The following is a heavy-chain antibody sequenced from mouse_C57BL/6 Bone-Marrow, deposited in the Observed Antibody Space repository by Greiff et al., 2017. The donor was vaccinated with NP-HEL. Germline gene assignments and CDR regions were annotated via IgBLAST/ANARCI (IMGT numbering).Heavy chain of an antibody. CDR3: ARRSTTVVAPYFDS. J-gene: IGHJ2*01. Sequence: QVQLQQPGAELVKPGASVKMSCKASGYTFTSYWITWVKQRPGQGLEWIGDIYPGSGSTNYNEKFKSKATLTVDTSSSTAYMQLSSLSSEDSAVYYCARRSTTVVAPYFDSWGQGTTLTVSS. V-gene: IGHV1-55*01. D-gene: IGHD1-1*01. CDR1: GYTFTSYW. CDR2: IYPGSGST.